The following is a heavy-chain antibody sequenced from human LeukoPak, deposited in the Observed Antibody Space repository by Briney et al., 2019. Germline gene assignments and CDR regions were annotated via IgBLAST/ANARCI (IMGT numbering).Heavy chain of an antibody. J-gene: IGHJ3*02. CDR1: GGSISSYY. CDR2: IYTSGST. D-gene: IGHD6-13*01. Sequence: SETLSLTCTVSGGSISSYYWSWIRQAAGKGLEWIGRIYTSGSTNYNPSLKSRVTMSVDTSKNQFSLKLSSVTAADTAVYYCARARIAAAHRHHDAFDIWGQGTMVTVSS. V-gene: IGHV4-4*07. CDR3: ARARIAAAHRHHDAFDI.